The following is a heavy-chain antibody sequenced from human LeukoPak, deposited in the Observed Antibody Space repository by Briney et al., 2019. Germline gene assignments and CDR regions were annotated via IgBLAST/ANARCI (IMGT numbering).Heavy chain of an antibody. CDR1: GFTFNHYP. CDR3: ARQDRDYYDSSGYYYTVRFDS. D-gene: IGHD3-22*01. J-gene: IGHJ4*02. CDR2: FSGGGPFKP. Sequence: PGGSLRLSCAASGFTFNHYPMSWVRQAPGKGLEWASIFSGGGPFKPYYADSVKGRFTISRDSSTNTLYLQMNSLRAEDTAVYYCARQDRDYYDSSGYYYTVRFDSWGQGTLVTVSS. V-gene: IGHV3-23*01.